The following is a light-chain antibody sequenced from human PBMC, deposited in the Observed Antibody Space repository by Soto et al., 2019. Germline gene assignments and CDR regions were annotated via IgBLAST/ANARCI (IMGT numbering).Light chain of an antibody. J-gene: IGKJ2*01. CDR3: QQYDNPYT. V-gene: IGKV1-33*01. CDR2: DAS. CDR1: QDISNY. Sequence: DIQMTQSPSSLSASIGDRVPITCQARQDISNYLHWYQQKPGQAPKLLIYDASNLETGVPTRFIGSGSWTDFTFTISSLQPEDIATYYCQQYDNPYTVGQGTKLEIK.